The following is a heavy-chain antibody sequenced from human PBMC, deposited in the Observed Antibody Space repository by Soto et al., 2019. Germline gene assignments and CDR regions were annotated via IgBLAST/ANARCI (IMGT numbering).Heavy chain of an antibody. CDR3: ARERTVTTDCDY. CDR1: GFTFSSYS. J-gene: IGHJ4*02. D-gene: IGHD4-17*01. V-gene: IGHV3-21*01. CDR2: ISSSSSYI. Sequence: EVQLVESGGGLVKPGGSLRLSCAASGFTFSSYSMNWVRQAPGKGLEWVSSISSSSSYIYYADSVKGRFTISRDNAKNSLYLQMNSLRAEDTAVYYCARERTVTTDCDYWGQGTLVTVSS.